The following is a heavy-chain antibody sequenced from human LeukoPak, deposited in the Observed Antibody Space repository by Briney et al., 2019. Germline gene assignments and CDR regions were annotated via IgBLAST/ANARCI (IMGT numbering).Heavy chain of an antibody. D-gene: IGHD3-10*01. CDR2: IYYSGTT. CDR3: ARGGTIYGSGSYYPSPDNYFDY. J-gene: IGHJ4*02. V-gene: IGHV4-39*07. Sequence: SETLSLTCSVSGGSISSSSYHWGWIRQPPGKGLEWIGSIYYSGTTYYNPSLKSRVSISVDTSKNQFSLKLSSLTAADTAVYYCARGGTIYGSGSYYPSPDNYFDYWGQGTLVPVSS. CDR1: GGSISSSSYH.